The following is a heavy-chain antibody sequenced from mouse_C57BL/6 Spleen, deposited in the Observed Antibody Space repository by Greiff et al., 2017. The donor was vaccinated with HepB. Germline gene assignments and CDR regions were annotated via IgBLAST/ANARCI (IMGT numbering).Heavy chain of an antibody. Sequence: VQLQQSGPELVKPGASVKISCKASGYSFTDYNMNWVKQSNGKSLEWIGVINPNYGTTSYNQKFKGKATLTVDQSSSTAYMQLNSLTSEDSAVYYCSRGGLTGPYWYFDVWGTGTTVTVSS. D-gene: IGHD4-1*01. CDR3: SRGGLTGPYWYFDV. CDR1: GYSFTDYN. J-gene: IGHJ1*03. V-gene: IGHV1-39*01. CDR2: INPNYGTT.